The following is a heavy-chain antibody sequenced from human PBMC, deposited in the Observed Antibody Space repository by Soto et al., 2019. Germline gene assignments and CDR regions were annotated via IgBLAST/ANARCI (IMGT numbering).Heavy chain of an antibody. D-gene: IGHD2-2*01. CDR3: ANPFPVLGYCISTSCYDDYGMDV. V-gene: IGHV3-30*18. J-gene: IGHJ6*02. CDR1: GFTFSSYG. CDR2: ISYDGSNK. Sequence: GGSLRLSCAASGFTFSSYGMHWVRQAPGKGLEWVAVISYDGSNKYYADSVKGRFTISRDNSKNTLYLQMNSLRAEDTAVYYCANPFPVLGYCISTSCYDDYGMDVWGQGT.